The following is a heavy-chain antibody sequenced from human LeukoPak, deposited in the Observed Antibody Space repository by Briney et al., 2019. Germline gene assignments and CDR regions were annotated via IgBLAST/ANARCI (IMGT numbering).Heavy chain of an antibody. CDR2: INHSGST. CDR1: GGSFSGYY. CDR3: ARGIIAAAGRSWFDP. D-gene: IGHD6-13*01. J-gene: IGHJ5*02. V-gene: IGHV4-34*01. Sequence: SETLSLTCAVYGGSFSGYYWSWIRQPPGKGLEWIGEINHSGSTNYNPSLKSRVTISIDTSKNQFSLKLSSVTAADTAVYYCARGIIAAAGRSWFDPWGQGTLVTVSS.